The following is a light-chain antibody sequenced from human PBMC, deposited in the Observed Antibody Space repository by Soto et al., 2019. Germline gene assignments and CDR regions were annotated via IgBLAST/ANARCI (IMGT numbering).Light chain of an antibody. J-gene: IGLJ1*01. CDR3: QVWDASSDPLYV. V-gene: IGLV3-21*02. CDR1: NIGSKS. CDR2: DDN. Sequence: SYELTQPPSVSVAPGQTARITCGGNNIGSKSVHWYQQKPGQAPVLVVYDDNDRPSGIPERFSGSNSGNTATLTLSRVEAGDEADYYCQVWDASSDPLYVFGTGTKVTVL.